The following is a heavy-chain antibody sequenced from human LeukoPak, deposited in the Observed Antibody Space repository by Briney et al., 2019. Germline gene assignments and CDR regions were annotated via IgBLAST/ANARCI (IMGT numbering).Heavy chain of an antibody. D-gene: IGHD3-10*01. CDR1: GYTFTSYD. Sequence: GASVKVSCKASGYTFTSYDINWVRQATGQGLEWIGWMNPNSGNTGYAQKFQGRVTMTRNTSISTAYMELSSLRSEDTAVYYCARGRRGRGGRDKGFDYWGQGTLVTVSS. CDR2: MNPNSGNT. J-gene: IGHJ4*02. V-gene: IGHV1-8*01. CDR3: ARGRRGRGGRDKGFDY.